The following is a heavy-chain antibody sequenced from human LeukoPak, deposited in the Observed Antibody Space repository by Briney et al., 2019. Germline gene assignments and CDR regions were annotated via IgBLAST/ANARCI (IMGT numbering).Heavy chain of an antibody. D-gene: IGHD2-2*01. V-gene: IGHV4-59*01. CDR3: ARFVPAAGWFDP. Sequence: PSETLSLTCTVSGGSISSYYWSWIRQPPGKGLEWIGYIHYSGSTNYNPSLKSRVTISVDTSKNQFSLKLSSVTAADTAVYYCARFVPAAGWFDPWGQGTLVTVSS. CDR1: GGSISSYY. CDR2: IHYSGST. J-gene: IGHJ5*02.